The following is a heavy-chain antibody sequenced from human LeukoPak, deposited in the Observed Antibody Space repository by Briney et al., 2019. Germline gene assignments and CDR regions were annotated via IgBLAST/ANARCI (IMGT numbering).Heavy chain of an antibody. CDR2: VYSGGET. D-gene: IGHD6-13*01. CDR1: GVSVSSNF. J-gene: IGHJ4*02. V-gene: IGHV3-66*01. Sequence: SGVTLRLTCAASGVSVSSNFRIWVRQAPGKGLEWVSLVYSGGETYYADSVKGRFSISRDNAKNTLYLQMNSLRVEDTAVYYCTRDPPTAANNTYSWGQGTLVTVSS. CDR3: TRDPPTAANNTYS.